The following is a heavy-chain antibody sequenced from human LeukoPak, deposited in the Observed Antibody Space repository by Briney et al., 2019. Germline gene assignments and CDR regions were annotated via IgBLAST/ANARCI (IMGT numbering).Heavy chain of an antibody. V-gene: IGHV3-30*02. D-gene: IGHD5-24*01. CDR2: IRYDGSNK. J-gene: IGHJ4*02. CDR3: AKGDGYNQHTFDY. Sequence: GGSLRLTCAASGFTFSSYGMHWVRQAPGKGLEWVAFIRYDGSNKYYADSVKGRFTISRDNSKNTLYLQMNSLRAEDTAVYYCAKGDGYNQHTFDYWGQGTLVTVSS. CDR1: GFTFSSYG.